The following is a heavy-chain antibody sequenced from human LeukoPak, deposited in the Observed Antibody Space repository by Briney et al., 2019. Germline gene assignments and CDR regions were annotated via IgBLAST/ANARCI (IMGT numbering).Heavy chain of an antibody. V-gene: IGHV3-21*01. Sequence: GGSLRLSCAASVFTFSSYSMSWVRQAPGKGLEWVSSISSSSSYIYYADSVKGRFTISRDNAKNSLYLQMNSLRAEDTAVYYCARDRGYSGYDPSHFDYWGQGTLVTVSS. D-gene: IGHD5-12*01. CDR3: ARDRGYSGYDPSHFDY. J-gene: IGHJ4*02. CDR1: VFTFSSYS. CDR2: ISSSSSYI.